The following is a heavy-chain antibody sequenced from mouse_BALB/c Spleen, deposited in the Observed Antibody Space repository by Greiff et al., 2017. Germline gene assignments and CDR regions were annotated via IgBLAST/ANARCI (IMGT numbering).Heavy chain of an antibody. D-gene: IGHD1-1*01. CDR1: GFSLTGYG. Sequence: VQLQQSGPGLVAPSQSLSITCTVSGFSLTGYGVNWVRQPPGKGLEWLGMIWGDGSTDYNSALNSRLSISKDNSKSQVFLKMNSLQTDDTARYYCARDARGSSCWFAYWGQGTMVTVSA. CDR2: IWGDGST. V-gene: IGHV2-6-7*01. CDR3: ARDARGSSCWFAY. J-gene: IGHJ3*01.